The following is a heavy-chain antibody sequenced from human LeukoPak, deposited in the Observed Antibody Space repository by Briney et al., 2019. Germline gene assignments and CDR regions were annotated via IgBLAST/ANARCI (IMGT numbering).Heavy chain of an antibody. V-gene: IGHV1-46*01. CDR2: INPSGGST. D-gene: IGHD3-10*01. CDR1: GYTFTSYY. CDR3: AREYYGSGSYSLDAFDI. J-gene: IGHJ3*02. Sequence: GASVKASCKASGYTFTSYYMHWVRQAPGQGLEWMGIINPSGGSTSYAQKLQGRVTMTTDTSTSTAYMELRSLRSDDTAVYYCAREYYGSGSYSLDAFDIWGQGTMVTVSS.